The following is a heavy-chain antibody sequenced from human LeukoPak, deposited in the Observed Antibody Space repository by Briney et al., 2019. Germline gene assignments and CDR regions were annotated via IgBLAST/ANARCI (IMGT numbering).Heavy chain of an antibody. CDR1: GGTFTSYA. J-gene: IGHJ6*02. Sequence: SLKVSCKASGGTFTSYAISWVRQAPGHGLEWMGRIIPIFGIANYAQKFQGRVTITADKSTSTAYMELSSLRSEDTAVYYCASLTRPRGYFYGMDVWGQGTTVTVSS. V-gene: IGHV1-69*17. CDR3: ASLTRPRGYFYGMDV. CDR2: IIPIFGIA.